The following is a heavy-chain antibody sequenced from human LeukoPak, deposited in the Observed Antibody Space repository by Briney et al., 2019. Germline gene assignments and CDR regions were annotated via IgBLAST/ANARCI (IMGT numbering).Heavy chain of an antibody. CDR3: ASWRHSAGWPFDY. CDR1: GYTFNVYY. V-gene: IGHV1-2*02. D-gene: IGHD6-19*01. J-gene: IGHJ4*02. Sequence: ASVKVSCKASGYTFNVYYMHWVRQAPGQGLEWMGWINGNTGVTHYAQKFQGRVTMTRDTSITTAYMELSSLRSDDTALYYCASWRHSAGWPFDYWGQGTLVTVSS. CDR2: INGNTGVT.